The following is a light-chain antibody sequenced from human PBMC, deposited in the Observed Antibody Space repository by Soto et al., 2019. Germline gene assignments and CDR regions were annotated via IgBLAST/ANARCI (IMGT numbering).Light chain of an antibody. CDR2: GAS. V-gene: IGKV3-20*01. CDR3: QQYGT. CDR1: ESVSRSF. Sequence: ENALTQSPGTVSLSPGETDTLSCRASESVSRSFLTWYQQKSGQAPRLLISGASTRATGIPDRFRGSGSGTDFTLTISGLEAEDSAVYYCQQYGTFGQGTRVEIK. J-gene: IGKJ1*01.